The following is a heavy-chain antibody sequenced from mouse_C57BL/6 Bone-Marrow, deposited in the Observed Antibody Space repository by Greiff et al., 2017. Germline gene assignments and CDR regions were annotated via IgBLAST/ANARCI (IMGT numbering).Heavy chain of an antibody. CDR2: IYPRSGNT. J-gene: IGHJ3*01. CDR3: ARLLLRYPFAY. V-gene: IGHV1-81*01. Sequence: QVQLKQSGAELARPGASVKLSCKASGYTFTSYGISWVKQRTGQGLEWIGEIYPRSGNTYYNEKFKGKATLTADKSSSTAYMELRSLTSEDSAVYFCARLLLRYPFAYWGQGTLVTVSA. D-gene: IGHD1-1*01. CDR1: GYTFTSYG.